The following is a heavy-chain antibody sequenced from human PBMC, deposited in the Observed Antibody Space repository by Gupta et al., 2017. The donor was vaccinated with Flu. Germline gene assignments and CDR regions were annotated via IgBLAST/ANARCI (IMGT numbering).Heavy chain of an antibody. CDR3: SRYLGTVTTIVPWFDP. Sequence: PGKGLEWVAVIWYDGSNKYYADSVKGRFTISKNNSKNTLYLQMNSLRAEDTAVYYCSRYLGTVTTIVPWFDPWGQGTLVTVSS. J-gene: IGHJ5*02. V-gene: IGHV3-33*01. CDR2: IWYDGSNK. D-gene: IGHD4-4*01.